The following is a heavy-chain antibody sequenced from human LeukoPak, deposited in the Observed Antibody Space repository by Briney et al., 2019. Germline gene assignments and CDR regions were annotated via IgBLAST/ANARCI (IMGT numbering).Heavy chain of an antibody. D-gene: IGHD5-12*01. J-gene: IGHJ4*02. Sequence: ASVKVSCKASGYTFTYYTMNWVRQAPGQGLEWIGWINTNTGNPTYAQGFTGRFVFSLDTSVSTAFLQTSTLKAAGTAVYYCVRNGIYPLIYYDYWGQGTLVTVSS. CDR2: INTNTGNP. CDR1: GYTFTYYT. V-gene: IGHV7-4-1*02. CDR3: VRNGIYPLIYYDY.